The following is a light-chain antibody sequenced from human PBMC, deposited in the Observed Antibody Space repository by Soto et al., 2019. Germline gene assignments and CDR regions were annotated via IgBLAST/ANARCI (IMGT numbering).Light chain of an antibody. V-gene: IGKV1-6*02. CDR2: AAS. CDR1: QGMRTE. CDR3: LQDYNYPRT. Sequence: AIQMTQSPSSLSASVGDRVTITCRASQGMRTELGWYQQRPGEAPKLLIYAASTLQSEVPSRFSGSGSGTDFTLTISSLQPEDFATYYCLQDYNYPRTFGQGTKVEIK. J-gene: IGKJ1*01.